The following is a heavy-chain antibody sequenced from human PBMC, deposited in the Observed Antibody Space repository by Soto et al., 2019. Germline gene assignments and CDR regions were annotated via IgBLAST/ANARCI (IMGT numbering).Heavy chain of an antibody. Sequence: SETLSLTCTVSGGSISSYYWSWIRQPPGKGLEWIGYIYYSGSTNYNPSLKSRVTISVDTSKNRFSLKLSSVTAADTAVYYCARAVDGSGSYYYWGQGTLVTVSS. D-gene: IGHD3-10*01. J-gene: IGHJ4*02. V-gene: IGHV4-59*08. CDR2: IYYSGST. CDR1: GGSISSYY. CDR3: ARAVDGSGSYYY.